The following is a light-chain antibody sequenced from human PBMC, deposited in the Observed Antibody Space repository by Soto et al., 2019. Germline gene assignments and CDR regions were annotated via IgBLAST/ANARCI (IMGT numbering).Light chain of an antibody. CDR1: SNDVGGYNY. CDR3: SSYTSSSTLV. V-gene: IGLV2-14*01. Sequence: QSVLTQPASVSGSPGQSIAISCTGTSNDVGGYNYVSWYQQHPGKAPKLIIYEVSYRPSGVSNRFSGSKSGNTASLTISGLQAEDEADYYCSSYTSSSTLVFGGGTKLTVL. J-gene: IGLJ3*02. CDR2: EVS.